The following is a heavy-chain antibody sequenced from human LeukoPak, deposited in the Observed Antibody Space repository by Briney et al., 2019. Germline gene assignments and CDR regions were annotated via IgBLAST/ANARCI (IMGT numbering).Heavy chain of an antibody. CDR3: ARAHRQLERLGRYYFDY. D-gene: IGHD1-1*01. V-gene: IGHV1-18*01. J-gene: IGHJ4*02. CDR2: ISVYNGNT. CDR1: GYTFTNYG. Sequence: ASVKVSCKASGYTFTNYGISWVRQAPGQGLEWMGWISVYNGNTNYAQKFQGRVTMTTDTSTSTAYMELRSLRSEDTAVYYCARAHRQLERLGRYYFDYWGQGTLVTVSS.